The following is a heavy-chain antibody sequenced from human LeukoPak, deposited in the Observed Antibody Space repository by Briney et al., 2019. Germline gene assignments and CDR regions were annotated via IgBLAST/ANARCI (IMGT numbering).Heavy chain of an antibody. J-gene: IGHJ5*02. Sequence: KPSETLSLTCTVSGGSISSSNSYWGWIRQPPGKGLEWIGSFYYSGSTYYNPSLESRVTISVDTSKNQFSLKLTSVTAADTAVYYCARGVVSSVYHWFDPWGQGTLVTVSS. CDR1: GGSISSSNSY. CDR2: FYYSGST. V-gene: IGHV4-39*07. CDR3: ARGVVSSVYHWFDP. D-gene: IGHD2-8*02.